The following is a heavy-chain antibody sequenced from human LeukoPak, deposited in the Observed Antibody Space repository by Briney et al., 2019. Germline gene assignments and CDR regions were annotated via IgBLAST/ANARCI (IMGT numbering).Heavy chain of an antibody. CDR1: GYTFSSYA. J-gene: IGHJ4*02. Sequence: QPGGSLRVSCAASGYTFSSYAMSWVRQAPGKGLEWVSAISGSGGCTYYSDSVKGRFTISRDNSKNTLYLQMNTLRAEDTAVYYCARGSDNFDYWGRGPLVTVSS. CDR3: ARGSDNFDY. CDR2: ISGSGGCT. D-gene: IGHD1-26*01. V-gene: IGHV3-23*01.